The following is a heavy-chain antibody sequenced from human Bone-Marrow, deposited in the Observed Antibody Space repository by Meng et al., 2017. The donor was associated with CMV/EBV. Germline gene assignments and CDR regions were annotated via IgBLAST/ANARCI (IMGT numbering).Heavy chain of an antibody. CDR2: ISWDGGST. V-gene: IGHV3-43*02. D-gene: IGHD6-13*01. CDR3: AKGAIAAVPNPMDV. Sequence: GESLKISCAASGFTFDDYAMHWVRQAPGKGLEWVSLISWDGGSTYYADSVKGRFTISRDNSKNSLYPQMNSLRTEDTDLYYCAKGAIAAVPNPMDVWGQGTTVTVSS. J-gene: IGHJ6*02. CDR1: GFTFDDYA.